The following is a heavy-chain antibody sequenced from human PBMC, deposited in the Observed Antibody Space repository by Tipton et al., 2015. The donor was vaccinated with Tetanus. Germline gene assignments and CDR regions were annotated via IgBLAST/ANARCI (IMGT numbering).Heavy chain of an antibody. CDR1: GFTFSSYS. Sequence: VQLVQSGGGLVQPGGSLRLSCAASGFTFSSYSMNWVRQAPGKGLEWVSYISSSSSTIYYADSVKGRFTISRDNAKNSLYLQMNSLRAEDTAVYYCARDIPLYGDFKVPLDYWGQGTLVTVSS. V-gene: IGHV3-48*01. J-gene: IGHJ4*02. CDR2: ISSSSSTI. D-gene: IGHD4-17*01. CDR3: ARDIPLYGDFKVPLDY.